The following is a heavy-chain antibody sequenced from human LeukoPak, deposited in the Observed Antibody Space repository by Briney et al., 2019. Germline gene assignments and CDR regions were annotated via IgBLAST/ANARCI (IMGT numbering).Heavy chain of an antibody. D-gene: IGHD6-19*01. V-gene: IGHV4-39*01. CDR2: MYYSGST. CDR1: GCYISSRSYE. Sequence: SETLSLTCTVSGCYISSRSYEWGWIRQPPGKGLEWIVSMYYSGSTYYNQSRKSRVTISVDTSKNQFPRKLSSVTAADTAVYYCARLEWLVRRCIDSGDQGTLVAVSA. J-gene: IGHJ5*01. CDR3: ARLEWLVRRCIDS.